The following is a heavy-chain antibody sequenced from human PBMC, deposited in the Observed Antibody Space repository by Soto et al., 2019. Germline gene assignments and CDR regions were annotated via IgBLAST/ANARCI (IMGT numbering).Heavy chain of an antibody. CDR3: AKEGCISTSCSYYYYYGMDV. J-gene: IGHJ6*02. CDR1: GFTFSSYG. Sequence: GGALRLSCSASGFTFSSYGMHWVRPAPGKGLGGVAVISYDGSNKYYADSVKGRFTISRDNSKNTLYLQMNSLRAEDTAVYYCAKEGCISTSCSYYYYYGMDVWGQGTTVTVSS. V-gene: IGHV3-30*18. CDR2: ISYDGSNK. D-gene: IGHD2-2*01.